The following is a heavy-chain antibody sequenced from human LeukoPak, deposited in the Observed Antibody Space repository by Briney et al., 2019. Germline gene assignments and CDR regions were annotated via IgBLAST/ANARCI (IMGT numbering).Heavy chain of an antibody. J-gene: IGHJ5*02. CDR2: ISSSGSTI. V-gene: IGHV3-48*03. D-gene: IGHD3-16*01. Sequence: GGSLRLSCAASGFXFSSYEMNWVRQAPGKGLEWVSYISSSGSTIYYAESVKGRFTISRDNAKNSLYLQMNSLRAEDTAVYYCAREVWGSGAHWFDPWGQGTLVTVSS. CDR1: GFXFSSYE. CDR3: AREVWGSGAHWFDP.